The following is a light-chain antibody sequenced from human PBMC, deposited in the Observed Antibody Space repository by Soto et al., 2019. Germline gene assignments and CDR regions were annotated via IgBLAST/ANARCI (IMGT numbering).Light chain of an antibody. V-gene: IGLV2-23*01. CDR3: CSYAGSRV. CDR2: EGS. Sequence: QSALTQPASVSGSPGQSITISCTGTSSDVGSYNLVSWYQQHPGKAPKLMIYEGSKRPSGVSNRFSGSKSGITASLTISGLQAEDEADYYCCSYAGSRVFGGWTKLTVL. J-gene: IGLJ3*02. CDR1: SSDVGSYNL.